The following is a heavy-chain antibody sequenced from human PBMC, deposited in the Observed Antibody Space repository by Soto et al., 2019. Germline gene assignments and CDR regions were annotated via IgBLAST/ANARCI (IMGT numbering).Heavy chain of an antibody. D-gene: IGHD4-17*01. Sequence: TSETLSLTCVVSGGSLSSYYWSWIRQPPGKGLEWIGYMGYSGYTSYNPSLRSRVTISVDTSKNQFSLKLSSVTAADTAVYYCARHVGRGYGDYISDFDYWGQGTLVTVSS. CDR1: GGSLSSYY. CDR3: ARHVGRGYGDYISDFDY. CDR2: MGYSGYT. V-gene: IGHV4-59*08. J-gene: IGHJ4*02.